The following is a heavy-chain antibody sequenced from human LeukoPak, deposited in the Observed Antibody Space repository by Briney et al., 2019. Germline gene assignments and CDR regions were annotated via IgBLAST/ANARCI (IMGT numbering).Heavy chain of an antibody. V-gene: IGHV4-30-4*01. CDR3: ARDYYGSGSYYPNWFDP. Sequence: SETLSLTSTVSGGSISSGDYSWSWIRQPPGKGLEWIGYIYYSGSTYYNPSLKSRVTISVDTSKNQFSLKLSSVTAADTAVYYCARDYYGSGSYYPNWFDPWGQGTLVTVSS. J-gene: IGHJ5*02. CDR2: IYYSGST. D-gene: IGHD3-10*01. CDR1: GGSISSGDYS.